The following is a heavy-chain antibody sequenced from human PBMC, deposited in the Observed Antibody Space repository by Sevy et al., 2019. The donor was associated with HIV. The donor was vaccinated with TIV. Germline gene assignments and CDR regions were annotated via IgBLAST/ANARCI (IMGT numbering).Heavy chain of an antibody. CDR1: GFTFSNYV. D-gene: IGHD3-22*01. J-gene: IGHJ4*02. V-gene: IGHV3-23*01. Sequence: GGSLRLSCAASGFTFSNYVMTWVRQAPGKGLEWVSAISGSGGNTYFADSVNGRFTISRDNSKNTLYLQMNSLRAEDSAIYYCANAIYDNSGYYEGLDYWGQGTLVTVSS. CDR3: ANAIYDNSGYYEGLDY. CDR2: ISGSGGNT.